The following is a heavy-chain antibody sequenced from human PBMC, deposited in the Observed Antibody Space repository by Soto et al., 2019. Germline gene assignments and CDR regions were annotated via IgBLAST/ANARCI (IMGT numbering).Heavy chain of an antibody. D-gene: IGHD3-16*02. CDR3: ARMVEDYIWGSYRVFDY. Sequence: QVQLQESGPGLVKPSQTLSLTCTVSGGSISSGGYYWSWIRQHPGKGLEWIGYIYYSGSTYYNPSLSSRVTISGDTSKNQFSLKLSSVTAADTAVYYCARMVEDYIWGSYRVFDYWGQGTLVTVSS. CDR2: IYYSGST. J-gene: IGHJ4*02. V-gene: IGHV4-31*03. CDR1: GGSISSGGYY.